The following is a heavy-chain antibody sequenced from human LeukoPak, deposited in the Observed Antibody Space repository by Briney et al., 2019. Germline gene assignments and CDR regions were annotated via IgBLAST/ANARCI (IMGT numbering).Heavy chain of an antibody. CDR3: AKDPKYCSSTSCYI. CDR2: ISGSGGST. CDR1: GFTFSSYV. D-gene: IGHD2-2*02. V-gene: IGHV3-23*01. J-gene: IGHJ4*02. Sequence: GGSLRLSCAASGFTFSSYVMSWVRQAPGKGLEWVSAISGSGGSTYYADSVKGRFTISRDNSKNTLYLQMNSLRAEDTAVYYCAKDPKYCSSTSCYIWGQGTLVTVSS.